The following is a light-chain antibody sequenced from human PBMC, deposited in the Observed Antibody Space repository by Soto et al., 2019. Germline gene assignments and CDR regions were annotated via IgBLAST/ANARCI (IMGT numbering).Light chain of an antibody. CDR1: SSDVGAYNF. CDR3: SAYTVSRTYV. CDR2: NVY. J-gene: IGLJ1*01. V-gene: IGLV2-14*03. Sequence: QSVLTQPASVSGSPGQSITISCTGTSSDVGAYNFVSWHQQHPGKAPKLMIYNVYDRPSGISYRFSGSKSGNTASLTISGLQGEGEADYYCSAYTVSRTYVFGTGTKGTAL.